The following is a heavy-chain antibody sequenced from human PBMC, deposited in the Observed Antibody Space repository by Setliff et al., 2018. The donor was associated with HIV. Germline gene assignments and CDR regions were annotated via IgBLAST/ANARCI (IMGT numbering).Heavy chain of an antibody. D-gene: IGHD5-18*01. CDR2: IYTSGST. V-gene: IGHV4-61*09. Sequence: SETLSLTCTVSGGSISSGSYYWSWIRQPAGKGLEWIGHIYTSGSTNYNPSLKSRLTISVDTSENQFSLKLSSVTAADTAVYYCARGRLGGYTYGSPPAFFDIWCQGTMVTVSS. CDR1: GGSISSGSYY. J-gene: IGHJ3*02. CDR3: ARGRLGGYTYGSPPAFFDI.